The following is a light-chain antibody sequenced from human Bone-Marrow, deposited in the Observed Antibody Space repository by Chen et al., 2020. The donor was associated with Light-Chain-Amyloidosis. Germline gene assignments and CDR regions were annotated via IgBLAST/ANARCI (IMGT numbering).Light chain of an antibody. CDR2: RDT. Sequence: SDELTQPPSVSVSPGQTARITCSGDDLPTKYAYWYQQKPGQAPVLVIHRDTERPSGISERFSGSSSGTTATLTLSGVQAEDVADYHCQSADSSGTYEVIFGGGTTLTVL. V-gene: IGLV3-25*03. CDR1: DLPTKY. J-gene: IGLJ2*01. CDR3: QSADSSGTYEVI.